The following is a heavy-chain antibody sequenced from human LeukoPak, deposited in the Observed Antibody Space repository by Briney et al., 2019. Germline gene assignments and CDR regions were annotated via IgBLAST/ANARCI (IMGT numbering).Heavy chain of an antibody. CDR3: ARMTYCGGHCYYYFDY. Sequence: GASVKVSCKASGYTFTGYYMHWVRQAPGQGLEWMGWINPNSGGTNYAQKFQGRVTMTRDTSISTAYMELSRLRSDDTAVYYCARMTYCGGHCYYYFDYWGQGTLDTVSS. J-gene: IGHJ4*02. V-gene: IGHV1-2*02. CDR1: GYTFTGYY. D-gene: IGHD2-21*02. CDR2: INPNSGGT.